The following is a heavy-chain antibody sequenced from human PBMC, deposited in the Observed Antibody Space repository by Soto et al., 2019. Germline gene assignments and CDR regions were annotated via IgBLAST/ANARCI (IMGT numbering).Heavy chain of an antibody. CDR1: GFTFSSNV. CDR2: ISGSGVST. Sequence: EVQLLESGGGLVQPGKSLRLSCAVSGFTFSSNVMSWVRQVPGKGLEWVSVISGSGVSTYYADSVKGRFTISRDNSKSTLFLQMNSLRSEDTAVYYCATGGWSRGRLDYWGQGTLVTVSS. J-gene: IGHJ4*02. V-gene: IGHV3-23*01. D-gene: IGHD6-19*01. CDR3: ATGGWSRGRLDY.